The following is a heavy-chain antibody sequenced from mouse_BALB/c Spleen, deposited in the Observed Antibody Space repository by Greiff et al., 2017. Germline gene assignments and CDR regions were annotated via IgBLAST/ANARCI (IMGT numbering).Heavy chain of an antibody. CDR2: IWAGGST. CDR3: ATLYDVDFDAMDY. CDR1: GFSLTSYG. J-gene: IGHJ4*01. Sequence: VQLQQSGPGLVAPSQSLSITCTVSGFSLTSYGVHLVRQPPGKGLEWLGVIWAGGSTNYNSALMSRLSISKDNSKSQVFLKMNSLQTDDTAMYYCATLYDVDFDAMDYWGQGTSVTVSS. D-gene: IGHD2-12*01. V-gene: IGHV2-9*02.